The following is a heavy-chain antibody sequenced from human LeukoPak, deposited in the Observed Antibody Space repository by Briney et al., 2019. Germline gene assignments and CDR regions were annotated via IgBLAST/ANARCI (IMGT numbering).Heavy chain of an antibody. V-gene: IGHV4-4*07. Sequence: KASETLSLTCTVSGGSISSYYWSWIRQPAGKGLEWIGRIYTSGSTNYNPSLKSRVTMSVDTSKNQFSLKLSSVTAADTAVYYCARDVYNWNDVSGSAFDIWGQGTMVTVSS. CDR3: ARDVYNWNDVSGSAFDI. D-gene: IGHD1-20*01. CDR1: GGSISSYY. CDR2: IYTSGST. J-gene: IGHJ3*02.